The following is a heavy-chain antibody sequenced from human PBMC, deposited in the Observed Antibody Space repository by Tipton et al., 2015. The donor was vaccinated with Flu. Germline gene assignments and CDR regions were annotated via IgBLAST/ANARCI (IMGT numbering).Heavy chain of an antibody. V-gene: IGHV4-39*01. CDR1: RGSITSSEYF. CDR3: ARRGSRGSYFDY. D-gene: IGHD5-24*01. Sequence: TLSLTCTVSRGSITSSEYFWAWIRQPPGKGLEWIGSIFYSGSINYNPSLKSRATISVDTSNNQFSLKLSSVTAADTAVYFCARRGSRGSYFDYWGQGNLVTISS. J-gene: IGHJ4*02. CDR2: IFYSGSI.